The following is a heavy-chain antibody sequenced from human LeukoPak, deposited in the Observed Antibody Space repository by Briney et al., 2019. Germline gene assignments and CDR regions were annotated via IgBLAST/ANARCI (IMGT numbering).Heavy chain of an antibody. J-gene: IGHJ6*03. CDR3: ARDLGQKEFYYGSSFGDSYMDD. Sequence: ASVKVSCKASGYTFTGYYMHWVRQAPGQGLEWMGWINPNSGGTNYAQKFQGRVTMTRDTSISTAYMELSRLRSDDTAVYYCARDLGQKEFYYGSSFGDSYMDDWGKGTTVTISS. CDR1: GYTFTGYY. D-gene: IGHD3-10*01. V-gene: IGHV1-2*02. CDR2: INPNSGGT.